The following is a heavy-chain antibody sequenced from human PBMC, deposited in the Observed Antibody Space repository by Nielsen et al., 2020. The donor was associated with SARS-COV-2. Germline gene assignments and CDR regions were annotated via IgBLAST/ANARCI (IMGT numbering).Heavy chain of an antibody. Sequence: GESLKISCAASGFTFSSYDMHWVRQASGKGLEWVGRIRSKANSYATAYAASVKGRFTISRDDSKNTAYLQMNSLKTEDTAVYYCTRRGVAGTDYYYGMDVWGQGTTVTVSS. CDR3: TRRGVAGTDYYYGMDV. CDR2: IRSKANSYAT. V-gene: IGHV3-73*01. CDR1: GFTFSSYD. J-gene: IGHJ6*02. D-gene: IGHD6-19*01.